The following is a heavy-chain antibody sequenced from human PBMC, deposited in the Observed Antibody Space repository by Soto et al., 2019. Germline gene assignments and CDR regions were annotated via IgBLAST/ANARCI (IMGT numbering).Heavy chain of an antibody. CDR2: ISAYNGNT. J-gene: IGHJ6*02. CDR1: VYTFTSYG. Sequence: XSVKVSCKASVYTFTSYGISWVRQAPGQGLEWMGWISAYNGNTNYAQKLRGRVTMTTDTSTSTAYMELRSLRSDDTAVYYCAREGFIRIQLWFSHYYYYGMDAWGQGTTVTVSS. CDR3: AREGFIRIQLWFSHYYYYGMDA. D-gene: IGHD5-18*01. V-gene: IGHV1-18*04.